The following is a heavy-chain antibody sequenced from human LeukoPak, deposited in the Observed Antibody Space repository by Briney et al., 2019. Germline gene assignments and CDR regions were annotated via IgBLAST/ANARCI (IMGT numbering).Heavy chain of an antibody. D-gene: IGHD2-15*01. J-gene: IGHJ4*02. CDR3: VKGCSYTGCYTSEK. Sequence: GRTLRLSCAASGFTFNNYTMSWVRQAPPKGLERVSTVSGSGDSTRCGDSVKGRFTITRDNSKNTLYMQMNSLRVEDTAVYYCVKGCSYTGCYTSEKWGQGTLVTVSS. CDR2: VSGSGDST. CDR1: GFTFNNYT. V-gene: IGHV3-23*01.